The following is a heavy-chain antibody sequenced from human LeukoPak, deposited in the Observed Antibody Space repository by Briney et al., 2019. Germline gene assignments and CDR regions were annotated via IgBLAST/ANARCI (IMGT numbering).Heavy chain of an antibody. V-gene: IGHV4-59*01. Sequence: SETLSLTCTVSGGSISSYYWSWIRQPPGKGLEWIGYIYYSGSTNYNPSLKSRVTISVDTSKNQFSLKLSSVTAADTAVYYCARVEMATISSALVYWGQGTLVTVSS. CDR2: IYYSGST. D-gene: IGHD5-24*01. J-gene: IGHJ4*02. CDR3: ARVEMATISSALVY. CDR1: GGSISSYY.